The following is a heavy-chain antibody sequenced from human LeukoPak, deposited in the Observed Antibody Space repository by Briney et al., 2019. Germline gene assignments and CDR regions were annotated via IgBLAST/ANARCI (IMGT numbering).Heavy chain of an antibody. CDR2: IKEDGKEK. Sequence: PGGSLRLSCVASGFTFSTYWMRWVRQAPGKGLEWVANIKEDGKEKYSVDSVKGRFTISRDNAKNSLYLQMNNLRVEDTAVYYCATSQTTSGRYGNAFDIWGQGTMVTVSS. CDR3: ATSQTTSGRYGNAFDI. V-gene: IGHV3-7*01. D-gene: IGHD6-19*01. CDR1: GFTFSTYW. J-gene: IGHJ3*02.